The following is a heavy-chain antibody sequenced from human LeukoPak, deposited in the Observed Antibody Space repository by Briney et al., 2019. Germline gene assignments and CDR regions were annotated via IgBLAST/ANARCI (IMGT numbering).Heavy chain of an antibody. V-gene: IGHV3-7*04. Sequence: QPGGSLRLSCAASGFTFSSYWMSWVRQAPGKGLEWVANIKQDGSEKYYVDSVKGRFTISRDNAKNSLYLQMNSLRAEDTAVYYCARGVAVITFGGVIAEAAFDIWGQGTMVTVSS. CDR1: GFTFSSYW. CDR2: IKQDGSEK. D-gene: IGHD3-16*02. CDR3: ARGVAVITFGGVIAEAAFDI. J-gene: IGHJ3*02.